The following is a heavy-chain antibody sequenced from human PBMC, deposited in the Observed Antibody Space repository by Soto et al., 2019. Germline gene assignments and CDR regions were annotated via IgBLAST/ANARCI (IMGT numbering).Heavy chain of an antibody. V-gene: IGHV3-30-3*01. D-gene: IGHD3-10*01. CDR2: VSPEETIK. CDR1: GFTFSYYE. J-gene: IGHJ4*01. Sequence: GGSLRLSCAASGFTFSYYEMHWVRQAPGKGLEWVAVVSPEETIKIYSESAKGRFTVSRDNSKSTLYLQMDSLRPDDTAVYYCAKDMFRGVPHYFDYWGHGTLVTVSS. CDR3: AKDMFRGVPHYFDY.